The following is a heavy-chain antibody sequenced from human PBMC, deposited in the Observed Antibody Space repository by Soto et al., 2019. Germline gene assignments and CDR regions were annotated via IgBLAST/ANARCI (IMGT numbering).Heavy chain of an antibody. CDR2: IYYSGST. Sequence: SETLSLTCTVSGGSISSGDYYWSWIRQPPGKGLEWIGYIYYSGSTYYNPSLKSRVTISVDTSKNQFSLKLSSVTAADTAAYYCAREKYDSSGRNWFDPWGQGTLVTVSS. D-gene: IGHD3-22*01. CDR3: AREKYDSSGRNWFDP. CDR1: GGSISSGDYY. J-gene: IGHJ5*02. V-gene: IGHV4-30-4*01.